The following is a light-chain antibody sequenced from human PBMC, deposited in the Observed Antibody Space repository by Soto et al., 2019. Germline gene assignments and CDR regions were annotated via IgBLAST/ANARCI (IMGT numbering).Light chain of an antibody. CDR1: QSVRSW. CDR2: DAS. Sequence: DIQMTQSPSTLSASVGDRFTITCRASQSVRSWLAWYQQKPGKAPKLLIYDASSLESGVHSRFSGSGSGTEFTLTISSLTPDDFATYYCQQYNSYSTFGQGTKVDIK. V-gene: IGKV1-5*01. J-gene: IGKJ1*01. CDR3: QQYNSYST.